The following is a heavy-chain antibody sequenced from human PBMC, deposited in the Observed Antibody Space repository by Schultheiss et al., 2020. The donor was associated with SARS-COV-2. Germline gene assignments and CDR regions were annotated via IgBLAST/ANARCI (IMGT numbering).Heavy chain of an antibody. Sequence: GGSLRLSCAASGFAFSSYVLHWVRRAPGKGPEWVSAIGTGGDTYYADSVKGRFTISRDNSKNTLYLQMNSLRAEDTAVYYCARDGFLGWLRLDYWGQGTLVTVSS. CDR1: GFAFSSYV. V-gene: IGHV3-47*02. J-gene: IGHJ4*02. D-gene: IGHD5-12*01. CDR3: ARDGFLGWLRLDY. CDR2: IGTGGDT.